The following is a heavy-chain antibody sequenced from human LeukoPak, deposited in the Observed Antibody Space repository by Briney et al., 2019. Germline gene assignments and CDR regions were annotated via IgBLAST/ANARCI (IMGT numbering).Heavy chain of an antibody. CDR3: ARTTWYYYDSSGHTGLYYFDY. Sequence: SETLSLTCTVSGGSISSYYWSWIRQPPGKGLEWIGYIYYSGSTNYNPSLKSRVTISVDTSKNQLSLKLSSVTAADTAVYYCARTTWYYYDSSGHTGLYYFDYWGQGTLVTVSS. CDR2: IYYSGST. J-gene: IGHJ4*02. V-gene: IGHV4-59*01. D-gene: IGHD3-22*01. CDR1: GGSISSYY.